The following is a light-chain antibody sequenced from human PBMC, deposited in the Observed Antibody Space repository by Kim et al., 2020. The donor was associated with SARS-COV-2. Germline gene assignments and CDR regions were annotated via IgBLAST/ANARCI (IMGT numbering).Light chain of an antibody. Sequence: QPVLTQSPSASASPGASVKLTCTLSSGHSSYAIAWHQQQPEKGPRYLMKLNSDGSHSKGDGIPDRFSGSSSGAERYLTISSLQSEDEADYYCQTWGTGILVFGGGTKLTVL. CDR2: LNSDGSH. CDR1: SGHSSYA. J-gene: IGLJ2*01. V-gene: IGLV4-69*01. CDR3: QTWGTGILV.